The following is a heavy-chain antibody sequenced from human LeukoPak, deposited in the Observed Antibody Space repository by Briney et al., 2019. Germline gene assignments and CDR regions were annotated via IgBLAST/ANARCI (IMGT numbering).Heavy chain of an antibody. CDR1: GFTFSSYA. J-gene: IGHJ5*02. CDR3: ARGPGTVPPHLRNWFDP. D-gene: IGHD1-26*01. CDR2: ISSSSSYI. V-gene: IGHV3-21*01. Sequence: GGSLRLSCAASGFTFSSYAMSWVRQAPGKGLEWVSSISSSSSYIYYADSVKGRFTISRDNAKNSLYLQMNSLRAEDTAVYYCARGPGTVPPHLRNWFDPWGQGTLVTVSS.